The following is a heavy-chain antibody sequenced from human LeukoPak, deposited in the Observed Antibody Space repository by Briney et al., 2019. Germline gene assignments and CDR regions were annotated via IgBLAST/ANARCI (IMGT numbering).Heavy chain of an antibody. J-gene: IGHJ5*02. Sequence: SSETLSLTCTVSGGSISSSSYYWGWIRQPPGKGLEWIGSIYYSGSTYYNPSLKSRVTISVDTSKNQFSLKLSSVTAADTAVYYCARLGPPDWPYSSWDWFDPWGQGTLVTVSS. V-gene: IGHV4-39*01. CDR2: IYYSGST. D-gene: IGHD6-6*01. CDR3: ARLGPPDWPYSSWDWFDP. CDR1: GGSISSSSYY.